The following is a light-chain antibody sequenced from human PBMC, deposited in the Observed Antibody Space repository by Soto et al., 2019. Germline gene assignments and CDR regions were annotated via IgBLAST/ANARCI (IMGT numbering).Light chain of an antibody. CDR1: SSNIGSGYA. Sequence: QSVLTQPPSVSGAPGQRVTISCTGRSSNIGSGYAIHWYQQPPGTAPKLLIYDGTNRPSGVPDRFSGSKSGTSASLAITGLQAEDEADYFCQSYDSSLGGGVFGGGTKLTVL. CDR2: DGT. CDR3: QSYDSSLGGGV. V-gene: IGLV1-40*01. J-gene: IGLJ3*02.